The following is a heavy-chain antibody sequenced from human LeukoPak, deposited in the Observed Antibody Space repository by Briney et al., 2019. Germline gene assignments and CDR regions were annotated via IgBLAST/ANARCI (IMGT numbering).Heavy chain of an antibody. V-gene: IGHV3-23*01. CDR3: AEGGFGFVVVPAAIPYNWFDP. CDR2: ISGSGGST. D-gene: IGHD2-2*01. CDR1: GFTFSSYA. Sequence: HPGGSLRLSCAASGFTFSSYAMSWVRQAPGKGLEWVSAISGSGGSTYYADSVKGRFTISRDNSKNTLYLQMNSLRAEDTAVYYCAEGGFGFVVVPAAIPYNWFDPWGQGTLVTVSS. J-gene: IGHJ5*02.